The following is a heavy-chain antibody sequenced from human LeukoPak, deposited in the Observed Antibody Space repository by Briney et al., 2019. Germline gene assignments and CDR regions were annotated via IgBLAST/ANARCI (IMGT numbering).Heavy chain of an antibody. CDR2: IYTSGST. Sequence: SETLSLTCTVSGGSISSYYWSWIRQPAGKGLEWIGRIYTSGSTNYNPSLKSRVTMSVDTSKNHFSLNLSSVTAADTAVYYCARQRGCSSTSCYRFDYWGQGTLVTVSS. V-gene: IGHV4-4*07. D-gene: IGHD2-2*01. CDR1: GGSISSYY. J-gene: IGHJ4*02. CDR3: ARQRGCSSTSCYRFDY.